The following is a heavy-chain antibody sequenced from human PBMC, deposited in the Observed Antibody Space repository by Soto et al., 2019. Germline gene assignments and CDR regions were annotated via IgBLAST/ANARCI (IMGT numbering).Heavy chain of an antibody. D-gene: IGHD2-2*01. CDR1: GYTFNIFC. Sequence: GESLKISCTGFGYTFNIFCISLVLQMPGRGLEWVGRIDPRDSYTSYSPSFQGHVTISADKSISAVYLQWGSLKASDTAMYYCARLYCSSSTCDSWFDPWGQGTLVTVSS. V-gene: IGHV5-10-1*01. CDR3: ARLYCSSSTCDSWFDP. CDR2: IDPRDSYT. J-gene: IGHJ5*02.